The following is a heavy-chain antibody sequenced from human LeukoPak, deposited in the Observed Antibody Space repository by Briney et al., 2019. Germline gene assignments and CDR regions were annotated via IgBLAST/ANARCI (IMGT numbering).Heavy chain of an antibody. Sequence: GASVTVSCKASGYTFTGYYMHWVRQAPGQGLEWMGWINPNSGGTNYAQKFQGRVTMTRDTSISTAYMELSRLRSDDTAVYYCARGYHYYYYYYMDVWGKGTTVTVSS. D-gene: IGHD1-1*01. CDR3: ARGYHYYYYYYMDV. V-gene: IGHV1-2*02. J-gene: IGHJ6*03. CDR1: GYTFTGYY. CDR2: INPNSGGT.